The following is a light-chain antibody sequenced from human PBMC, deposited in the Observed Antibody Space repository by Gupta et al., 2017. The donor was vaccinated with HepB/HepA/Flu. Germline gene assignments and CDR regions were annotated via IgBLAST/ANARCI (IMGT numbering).Light chain of an antibody. CDR3: CSYGGSNTFWV. CDR1: SSNVENYDR. J-gene: IGLJ3*02. Sequence: QSALTQSASVSGSPGQSITISCTGTSSNVENYDRVSWYQQHPGKAPKLIIYEVSRRPSGVSDRFSGSKSGSTASLTIAGLQADDEADYYCCSYGGSNTFWVFGGGTKVTVL. V-gene: IGLV2-23*02. CDR2: EVS.